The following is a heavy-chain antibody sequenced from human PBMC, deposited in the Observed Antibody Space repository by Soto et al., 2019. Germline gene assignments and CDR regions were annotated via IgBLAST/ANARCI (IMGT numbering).Heavy chain of an antibody. CDR2: INPSGSST. J-gene: IGHJ6*02. D-gene: IGHD4-17*01. CDR3: ARISYGDLPSGMDV. V-gene: IGHV1-46*01. Sequence: ASVKVSCKASGYTFTSYYMHWVRQAPVQGLEWMRIINPSGSSTSYAQKFQGRVTMTRDTSTSTVYMELSSLRSEDTDVYYCARISYGDLPSGMDVWGQGTTVTVSS. CDR1: GYTFTSYY.